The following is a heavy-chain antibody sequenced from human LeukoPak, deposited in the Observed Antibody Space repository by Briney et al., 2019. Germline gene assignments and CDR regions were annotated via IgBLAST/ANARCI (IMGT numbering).Heavy chain of an antibody. V-gene: IGHV3-23*01. CDR1: GFTFSSYA. CDR2: ISGSGGST. J-gene: IGHJ5*02. Sequence: AGGSLRLSCAASGFTFSSYAMSWVRQAPGKGLEWVSAISGSGGSTYYADSVKGRFTISRDNSKNTLYLQMNSLRAEDTALYHCARAPYSSGWDTWFDPWGQGTLVTVSS. CDR3: ARAPYSSGWDTWFDP. D-gene: IGHD6-19*01.